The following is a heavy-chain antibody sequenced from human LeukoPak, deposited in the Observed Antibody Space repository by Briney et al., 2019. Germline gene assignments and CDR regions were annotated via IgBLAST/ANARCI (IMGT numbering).Heavy chain of an antibody. CDR1: GGSISSYY. V-gene: IGHV4-59*01. CDR2: IYYSGST. D-gene: IGHD1-1*01. CDR3: ARTTGLLLDY. Sequence: PSETLSLTCTVSGGSISSYYWSWIRQPPGKGLEWIGYIYYSGSTNYNPSLKSRVTISVDTSKNQFSPKLSSVTAADTAVYYCARTTGLLLDYWGQGTLVTVSS. J-gene: IGHJ4*02.